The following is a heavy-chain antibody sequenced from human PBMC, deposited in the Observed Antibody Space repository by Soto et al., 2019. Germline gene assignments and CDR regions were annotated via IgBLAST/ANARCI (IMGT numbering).Heavy chain of an antibody. D-gene: IGHD2-2*01. CDR2: MYSGGTT. CDR3: ARDSSLHQPLFYGMDV. CDR1: GLTVSSNY. Sequence: EVQLVESGGGLVQPGGSLRLSGAASGLTVSSNYMSWFRQAPGKGLEWVSVMYSGGTTYYAASVKGRFIISRDNYKNALYLQMDSLRVEDTAVYYCARDSSLHQPLFYGMDVWGQGTTVTVSS. V-gene: IGHV3-66*01. J-gene: IGHJ6*02.